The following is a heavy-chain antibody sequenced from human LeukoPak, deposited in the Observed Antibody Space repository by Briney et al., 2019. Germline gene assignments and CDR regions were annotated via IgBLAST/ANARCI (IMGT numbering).Heavy chain of an antibody. CDR3: ARGIQLWYVWDY. Sequence: ASVKVSCKASGYTFTGYYMHWVRQAPGQGLEWMGRINPNSGGTNYAQKFQGRVTMTRDTSISTAYMELSRLGSDDTAVYYCARGIQLWYVWDYWGQGTLVTVSS. CDR2: INPNSGGT. D-gene: IGHD5-18*01. V-gene: IGHV1-2*06. J-gene: IGHJ4*02. CDR1: GYTFTGYY.